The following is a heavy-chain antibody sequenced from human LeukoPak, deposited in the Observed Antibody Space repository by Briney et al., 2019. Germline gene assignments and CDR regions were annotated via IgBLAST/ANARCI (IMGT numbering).Heavy chain of an antibody. J-gene: IGHJ4*02. V-gene: IGHV4-34*01. D-gene: IGHD3-16*01. CDR2: INHSGST. CDR1: GGSFSGYY. Sequence: PSETLSLTCAVYGGSFSGYYWSWIRQPPGKGLEWIGEINHSGSTSYNPSLKSRVTISVDTSKNQFSLKLSSVTAADTAVYYCARESHWAYETYYFDYWGQGTLVTVSS. CDR3: ARESHWAYETYYFDY.